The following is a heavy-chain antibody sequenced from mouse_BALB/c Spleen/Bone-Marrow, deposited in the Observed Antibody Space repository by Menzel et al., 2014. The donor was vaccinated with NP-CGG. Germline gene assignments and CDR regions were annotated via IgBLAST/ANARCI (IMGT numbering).Heavy chain of an antibody. D-gene: IGHD1-1*01. CDR1: GSSITSDYA. V-gene: IGHV3-2*02. Sequence: EVKLVESGPGLVKPSQSLSLTCTVTGSSITSDYAWNWIRQFPGNKLEWMGYISYSGSTSYNPSLKSRISITRDTSKNQFFLQLNSVTTEDTATYYCASITTVVGTWDAMDYWGQGTSVTVSS. CDR2: ISYSGST. CDR3: ASITTVVGTWDAMDY. J-gene: IGHJ4*01.